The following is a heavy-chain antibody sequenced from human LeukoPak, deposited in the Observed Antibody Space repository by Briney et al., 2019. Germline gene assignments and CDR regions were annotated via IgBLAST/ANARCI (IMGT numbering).Heavy chain of an antibody. D-gene: IGHD4-17*01. CDR3: TPGGKDYVH. CDR1: GFSFSNTW. CDR2: VKSKSDGGTA. V-gene: IGHV3-15*07. Sequence: GGSLRLSCAASGFSFSNTWMNWVRLAPGKGLEWVGRVKSKSDGGTAEYAAPVKGRFTISRDDSKNTLYVQMSSLEIEDTALYYCTPGGKDYVHWGQGTLVTVSS. J-gene: IGHJ4*02.